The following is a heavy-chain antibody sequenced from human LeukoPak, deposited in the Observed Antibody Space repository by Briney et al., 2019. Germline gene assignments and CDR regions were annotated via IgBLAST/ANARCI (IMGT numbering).Heavy chain of an antibody. D-gene: IGHD6-13*01. CDR3: ARGQYSSSWYEKEYYFDY. J-gene: IGHJ4*02. V-gene: IGHV4-34*01. CDR1: GGSFSGYY. Sequence: PSETLSLTCAVYGGSFSGYYWSWIRQPPGKGLEWIGEINHSGSTNYNPSLKSRVTISVDTSKNQFSLKLSSVTAADTAVYYCARGQYSSSWYEKEYYFDYWGQGTLATVSS. CDR2: INHSGST.